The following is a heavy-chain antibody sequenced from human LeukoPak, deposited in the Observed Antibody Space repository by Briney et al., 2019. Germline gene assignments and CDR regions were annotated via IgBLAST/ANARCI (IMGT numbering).Heavy chain of an antibody. CDR2: IYYSGST. CDR3: AGVARTAMGYYYYYMDV. J-gene: IGHJ6*03. V-gene: IGHV4-59*01. CDR1: GGSISSYY. Sequence: PSETLSLTCTVSGGSISSYYWSWIRQPPGKGLEWIGYIYYSGSTNYNPSLKSRVTISVDTSKNQFSLKLRSVTAADAAVYYCAGVARTAMGYYYYYMDVWGKGTTVTVSS. D-gene: IGHD5-18*01.